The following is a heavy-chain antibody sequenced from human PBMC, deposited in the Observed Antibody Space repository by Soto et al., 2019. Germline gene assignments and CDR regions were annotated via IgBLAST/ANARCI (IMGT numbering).Heavy chain of an antibody. D-gene: IGHD1-20*01. V-gene: IGHV4-31*01. CDR3: ARGHDPIVNYYFAY. CDR2: IYYSGST. CDR1: GGSISSGDYY. Sequence: QVQLQESGPGLVKPSQTLSLTCTVSGGSISSGDYYWSWIRQHPGKGLEWIGYIYYSGSTYYNPSLKSPVTISVHTSKNQFSLKLSSVTAADTAVYYWARGHDPIVNYYFAYWGQGTLVTVSS. J-gene: IGHJ4*02.